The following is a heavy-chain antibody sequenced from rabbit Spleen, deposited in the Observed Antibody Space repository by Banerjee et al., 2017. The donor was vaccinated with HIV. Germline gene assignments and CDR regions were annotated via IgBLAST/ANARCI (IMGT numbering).Heavy chain of an antibody. CDR2: IYAGSSGST. V-gene: IGHV1S45*01. D-gene: IGHD1-1*01. Sequence: QRQLEESGGGLVQPEGSLTLTCTASGFSFSSSYYMCWVRQAPGKGLEWIACIYAGSSGSTYYASWAKGRFTISKTSSTTVTLQMTSLTAADTATYFCASGYSDVYFDLWGQGTLVTVS. CDR1: GFSFSSSYY. J-gene: IGHJ4*01. CDR3: ASGYSDVYFDL.